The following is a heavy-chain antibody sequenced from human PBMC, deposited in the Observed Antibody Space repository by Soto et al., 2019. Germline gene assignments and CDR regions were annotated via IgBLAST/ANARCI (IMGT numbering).Heavy chain of an antibody. Sequence: SRRLALTGSIVRWSAVTTSVSCKPITHCPSRGLEWLGRTYYNSKWYNDYAVSVKGRITINPDTSKIQFSLQLSSVTPDDTVVYYCDRGKHYAFDYWGQGTLVTVS. V-gene: IGHV6-1*01. J-gene: IGHJ4*01. CDR1: RWSAVTTSVS. CDR3: DRGKHYAFDY. CDR2: TYYNSKWYN. D-gene: IGHD3-16*01.